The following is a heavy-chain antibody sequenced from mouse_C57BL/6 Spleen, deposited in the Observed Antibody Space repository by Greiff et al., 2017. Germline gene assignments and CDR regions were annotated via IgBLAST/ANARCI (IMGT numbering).Heavy chain of an antibody. CDR1: GYTFTSYW. V-gene: IGHV1-52*01. J-gene: IGHJ4*01. D-gene: IGHD1-1*01. CDR2: IDPSDSET. CDR3: ARTTVVAKAMDY. Sequence: QVQLKQPGAELVRPGSSVKLSCKASGYTFTSYWMHWVKQRPIQGLEWIGNIDPSDSETHYNQKFKDKATLTVDKSSSTAYMQLSSLTSEDSAVYYCARTTVVAKAMDYWGQGTSVTVSS.